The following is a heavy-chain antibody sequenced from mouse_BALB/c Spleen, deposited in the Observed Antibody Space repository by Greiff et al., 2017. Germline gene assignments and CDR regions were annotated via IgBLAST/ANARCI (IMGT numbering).Heavy chain of an antibody. J-gene: IGHJ2*01. CDR3: ARGISYGGYFDY. CDR1: GYTFTSYW. CDR2: IYPGDGDT. D-gene: IGHD1-1*01. Sequence: VQRVESGAELARPGASVKLSCKASGYTFTSYWMQWVKQRPGQGLEWIGAIYPGDGDTRYTQKFKGKATLTADKSSSTAYMQLSSLASEDSAVYYCARGISYGGYFDYWGQGTTLTVSS. V-gene: IGHV1-87*01.